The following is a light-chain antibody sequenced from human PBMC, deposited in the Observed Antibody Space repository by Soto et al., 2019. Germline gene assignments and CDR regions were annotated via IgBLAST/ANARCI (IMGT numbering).Light chain of an antibody. J-gene: IGKJ5*01. CDR3: QQYGSSPPIT. CDR2: GAS. V-gene: IGKV3-15*01. Sequence: IVMTQSRATLSVAPGGRATLSCRASQSVSSDLAWYHQKPGQAPRLLIYGASTRATGIPARFSGSGSGTEFTLTINSLQSEDYAVYYCQQYGSSPPITFGQGTRLEIK. CDR1: QSVSSD.